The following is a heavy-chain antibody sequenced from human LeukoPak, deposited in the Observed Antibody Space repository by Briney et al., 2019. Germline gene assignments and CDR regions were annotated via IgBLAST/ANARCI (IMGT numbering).Heavy chain of an antibody. CDR2: IIPILGIA. J-gene: IGHJ6*02. D-gene: IGHD3-10*01. Sequence: SVKVSCKASGGTFCIYAISWVRQAPGQGLGWRGRIIPILGIANYAPKFQGRVTITADKSTSTAYMALRSLRSEDTPVYYCARSVLPRGSAVMDVWGQGTTVTVSS. CDR1: GGTFCIYA. V-gene: IGHV1-69*04. CDR3: ARSVLPRGSAVMDV.